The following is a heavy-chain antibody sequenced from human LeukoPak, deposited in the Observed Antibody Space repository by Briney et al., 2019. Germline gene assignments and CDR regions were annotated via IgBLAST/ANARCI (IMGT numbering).Heavy chain of an antibody. D-gene: IGHD1-26*01. CDR2: INHSGST. Sequence: SETLSLTCAVYGGSFSGYYWSWIRQPPGKGLEWSGEINHSGSTNYNPSLKSRVTISVDTSKNQFSLKLSSVTAADTAVYYCARERWELLTRPGWFDPWGQGTLVTVSS. CDR1: GGSFSGYY. J-gene: IGHJ5*02. V-gene: IGHV4-34*01. CDR3: ARERWELLTRPGWFDP.